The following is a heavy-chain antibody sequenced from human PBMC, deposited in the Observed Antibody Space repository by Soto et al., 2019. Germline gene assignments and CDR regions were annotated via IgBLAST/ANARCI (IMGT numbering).Heavy chain of an antibody. V-gene: IGHV3-72*01. Sequence: PVGSLRLSCAASGFTFSDHYMDWVRQAPGKGLEWVGRIRNKANRYTTEYAASVKGRFTISRDDSRNSLYLQMNSLQTEDTAVYYCTRDDPLAHGTLDYWGQGALVTVSS. CDR3: TRDDPLAHGTLDY. CDR2: IRNKANRYTT. D-gene: IGHD6-13*01. J-gene: IGHJ4*01. CDR1: GFTFSDHY.